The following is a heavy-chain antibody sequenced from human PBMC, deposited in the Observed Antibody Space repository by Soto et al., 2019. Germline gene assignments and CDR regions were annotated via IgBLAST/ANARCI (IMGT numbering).Heavy chain of an antibody. Sequence: TGGSLRLSCAASGFTFSSYAMSWVRQAPGKGLEWVSAISGSGGGTYYADSVKGRFTISRDNSKNTLYLQMNSLRAEDTAVYYCAKAATVDTAMSHWGQGTLVTVSS. CDR1: GFTFSSYA. D-gene: IGHD5-18*01. CDR3: AKAATVDTAMSH. CDR2: ISGSGGGT. V-gene: IGHV3-23*01. J-gene: IGHJ4*02.